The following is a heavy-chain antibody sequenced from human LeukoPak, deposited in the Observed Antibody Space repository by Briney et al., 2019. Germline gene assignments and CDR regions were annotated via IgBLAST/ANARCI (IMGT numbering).Heavy chain of an antibody. CDR2: LYWDDDK. Sequence: SGPTLVNPTQTLTLTCTFSGFSLSTRGVGVGWIRQPPGKALAWLALLYWDDDKAYRPSLKSRLTIAMDTSKNQVVRTMTNMDPVDTATYYCAHIGPRDVVVIPAPMPYYFDYWGQGTLVTVSS. CDR1: GFSLSTRGVG. D-gene: IGHD2-2*01. V-gene: IGHV2-5*02. J-gene: IGHJ4*02. CDR3: AHIGPRDVVVIPAPMPYYFDY.